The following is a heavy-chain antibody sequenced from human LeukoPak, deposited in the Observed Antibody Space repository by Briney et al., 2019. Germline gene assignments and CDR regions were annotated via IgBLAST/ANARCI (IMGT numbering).Heavy chain of an antibody. V-gene: IGHV6-1*01. Sequence: SQTLSLTCALSGDSFSSNSAAWNWIRQSPSRGLEWLGSTYYRSKWYNDYAVSVKSRITINPDTSKNQFSLQLNSVTPEDTAVYYCARDLGGSSGWYIGYFDYWGQGTLVTVSS. D-gene: IGHD6-19*01. CDR2: TYYRSKWYN. J-gene: IGHJ4*02. CDR3: ARDLGGSSGWYIGYFDY. CDR1: GDSFSSNSAA.